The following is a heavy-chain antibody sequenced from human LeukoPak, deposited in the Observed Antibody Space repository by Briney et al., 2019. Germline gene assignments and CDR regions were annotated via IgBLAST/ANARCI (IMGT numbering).Heavy chain of an antibody. CDR2: ISSSSSYI. CDR1: GFTFSSYS. CDR3: ARYPYARDYYYYKDV. Sequence: MTGGSLRLSCAASGFTFSSYSMNWVRQAPGKGLEWVSSISSSSSYIYYADSVKGRFTISRDNAKNSLYLQMNSLRAEDTAVYYCARYPYARDYYYYKDVWGKGTTVTVSS. D-gene: IGHD2-2*01. J-gene: IGHJ6*03. V-gene: IGHV3-21*01.